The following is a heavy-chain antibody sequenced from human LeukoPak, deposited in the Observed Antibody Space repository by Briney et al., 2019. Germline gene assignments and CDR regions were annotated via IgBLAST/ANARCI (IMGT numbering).Heavy chain of an antibody. CDR2: ISAYNGNT. J-gene: IGHJ4*02. Sequence: GASVKVSCKASGYTFTSYGISWVRQAPGQGLEWMGWISAYNGNTNYAQKLQGRVTMTTDTSTSTAYMELRSLRSDDTAVYYCARVSRGSVVVVIKTPDYWGQGTLVTVSS. V-gene: IGHV1-18*01. CDR3: ARVSRGSVVVVIKTPDY. D-gene: IGHD3-22*01. CDR1: GYTFTSYG.